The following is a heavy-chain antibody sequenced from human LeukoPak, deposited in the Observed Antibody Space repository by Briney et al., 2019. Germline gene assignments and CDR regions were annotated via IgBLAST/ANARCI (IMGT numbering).Heavy chain of an antibody. CDR2: ISYDGSNK. J-gene: IGHJ4*02. CDR3: ARGRGTYYFDY. Sequence: PGGSLRLSCAASGFTISSYAMHWVRQAPGKGLEWVAVISYDGSNKYYADSVKGRFTISRDNSKNTLYLQMNSLRAEDTAVYYCARGRGTYYFDYWGQGTLVTVSS. V-gene: IGHV3-30-3*01. D-gene: IGHD6-25*01. CDR1: GFTISSYA.